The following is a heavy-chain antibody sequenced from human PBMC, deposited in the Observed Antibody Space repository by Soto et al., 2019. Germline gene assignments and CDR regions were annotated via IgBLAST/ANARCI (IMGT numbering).Heavy chain of an antibody. CDR2: ISGSGGST. CDR3: AKDRPTMIVVQYYFDY. J-gene: IGHJ4*02. V-gene: IGHV3-23*01. Sequence: GGSLRLSCAASGFTFSSYAMSWVRQAPGKGLEWVSAISGSGGSTYYADSVKGRFTISRDNSKNTLYLQMNSRRAEDTAVYYCAKDRPTMIVVQYYFDYWGQGTLVTVSS. D-gene: IGHD3-22*01. CDR1: GFTFSSYA.